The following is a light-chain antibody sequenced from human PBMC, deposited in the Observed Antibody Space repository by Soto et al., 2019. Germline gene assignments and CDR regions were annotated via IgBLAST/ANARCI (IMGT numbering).Light chain of an antibody. CDR1: QTISSW. J-gene: IGKJ1*01. CDR3: QHYNSYSEA. V-gene: IGKV1-5*03. CDR2: KAS. Sequence: PVTQSPSPPAGSLGDRVHIPCRASQTISSWLAWYQQKPGKAPKLLIYKASTLKSGVPSRFSGSGSGTEFTLTISSLQPDDFATYYCQHYNSYSEACGQGTRWIT.